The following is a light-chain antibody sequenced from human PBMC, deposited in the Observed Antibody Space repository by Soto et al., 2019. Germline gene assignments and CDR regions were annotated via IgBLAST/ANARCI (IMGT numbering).Light chain of an antibody. V-gene: IGLV2-8*01. J-gene: IGLJ2*01. Sequence: QSALTQPPSASGSPGQSVTISCTGTSTDLGGYNYVSWYQQHPGKAPKLMIYEVNLRPSGVPDRFSGSKSGNTASLTVSGLQAEDEADYYCSSYAGSNNLIFGGGTKLTVL. CDR1: STDLGGYNY. CDR3: SSYAGSNNLI. CDR2: EVN.